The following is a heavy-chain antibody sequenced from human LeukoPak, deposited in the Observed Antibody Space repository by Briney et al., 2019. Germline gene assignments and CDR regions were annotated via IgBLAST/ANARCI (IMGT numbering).Heavy chain of an antibody. V-gene: IGHV4-38-2*02. Sequence: KPSETLSLTCTVSGYSISNGYYWGWIRQPPGKGLEWIGSFYHSGSTYYNPSLKSRVTISVDTSKNQFSLRLSSVTAADTAVYYRARGPSDYYDSSGHYFDYWGQGTLVTVSS. J-gene: IGHJ4*02. CDR1: GYSISNGYY. D-gene: IGHD3-22*01. CDR2: FYHSGST. CDR3: ARGPSDYYDSSGHYFDY.